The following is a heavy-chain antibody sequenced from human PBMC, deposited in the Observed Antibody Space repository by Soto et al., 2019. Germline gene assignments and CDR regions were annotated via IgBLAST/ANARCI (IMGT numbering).Heavy chain of an antibody. CDR3: TRGPRSTSTGTGAF. V-gene: IGHV3-74*01. CDR2: INDDGIST. CDR1: GFTFSMYW. D-gene: IGHD1-1*01. J-gene: IGHJ4*02. Sequence: GSLRLSCAASGFTFSMYWMHWVRQVPGKGPEWVSRINDDGISTNYADSVKGRFTISRDNAKNTLYLQMNALRVEDTAVYYCTRGPRSTSTGTGAFWGQGTLVTVSS.